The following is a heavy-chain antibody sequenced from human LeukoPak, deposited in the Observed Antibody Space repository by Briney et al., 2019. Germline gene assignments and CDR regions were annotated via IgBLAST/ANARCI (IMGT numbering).Heavy chain of an antibody. V-gene: IGHV3-23*01. J-gene: IGHJ4*02. Sequence: SGGSLRLSCAASGFTFSNALMSWVRQAPGKGLEWVSALSGSGDSTYYADSVKGRFTISRDNSKNTLYLQMNSLRAEDTAVYYCAKDQNWFSGYTFDYWGQGTLVTVSS. CDR1: GFTFSNAL. CDR2: LSGSGDST. CDR3: AKDQNWFSGYTFDY. D-gene: IGHD5-12*01.